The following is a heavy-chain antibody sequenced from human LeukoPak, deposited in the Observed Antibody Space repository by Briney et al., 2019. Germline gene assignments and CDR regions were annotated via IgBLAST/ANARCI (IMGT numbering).Heavy chain of an antibody. CDR1: GFTFSIYG. CDR3: AAPGTNGAFDI. Sequence: PGRSLRLSCAASGFTFSIYGMHWVRQAPGKGREGVAVIWYDGSNKYYADSVKGRFTIYRDNSKKTLYLQMNSLRAEDTAVYYCAAPGTNGAFDIWGQGTMVTVSS. V-gene: IGHV3-33*01. D-gene: IGHD2-8*01. CDR2: IWYDGSNK. J-gene: IGHJ3*02.